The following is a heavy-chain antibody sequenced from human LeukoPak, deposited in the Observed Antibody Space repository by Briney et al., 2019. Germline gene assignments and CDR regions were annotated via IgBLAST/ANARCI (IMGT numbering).Heavy chain of an antibody. CDR2: FDPEDGET. CDR1: GYTLTELS. Sequence: GASVKVSCKVSGYTLTELSMHWVRQAPGKGLEWMGGFDPEDGETIYAQKFQGRVTMTEDTSTDTAYMELSSLRSKDTAVYYCATDANDFWSGPRSRTYSFDYWGQGTLVTVSS. D-gene: IGHD3-3*01. J-gene: IGHJ4*02. V-gene: IGHV1-24*01. CDR3: ATDANDFWSGPRSRTYSFDY.